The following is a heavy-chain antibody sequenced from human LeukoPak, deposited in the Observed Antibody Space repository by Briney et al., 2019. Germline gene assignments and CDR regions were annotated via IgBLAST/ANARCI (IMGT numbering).Heavy chain of an antibody. V-gene: IGHV4-34*01. CDR3: ARLMDTAMVPWYFDL. D-gene: IGHD5-18*01. J-gene: IGHJ2*01. Sequence: SETLSLTCAVYGGSFSGYYWSWIRQPPGKGLEWIGEINHSGSTNYNPSLKSRVTISVDTSKNQFSLKLSSVTAADTAGYYCARLMDTAMVPWYFDLWGRGTLVTVSS. CDR1: GGSFSGYY. CDR2: INHSGST.